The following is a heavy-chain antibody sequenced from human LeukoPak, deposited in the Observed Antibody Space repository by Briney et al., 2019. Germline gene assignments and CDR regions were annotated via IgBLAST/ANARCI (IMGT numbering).Heavy chain of an antibody. J-gene: IGHJ4*02. CDR3: ARDYYGDYGY. CDR2: ISSSGSYI. D-gene: IGHD4-17*01. CDR1: GFTFSSYA. V-gene: IGHV3-21*01. Sequence: PGGSLRLSCAASGFTFSSYAMSWVRQAPGKGLEWVSSISSSGSYIYYADSVEGRFAISRDSAKNSLYLQMSSLRAEDTAVYYCARDYYGDYGYWGQGTLVTVSS.